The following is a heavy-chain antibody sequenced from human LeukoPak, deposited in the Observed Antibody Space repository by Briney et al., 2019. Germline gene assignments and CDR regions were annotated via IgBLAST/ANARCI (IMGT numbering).Heavy chain of an antibody. CDR3: GRISDCTNAVCF. D-gene: IGHD2-8*01. CDR1: GFTFSSYE. V-gene: IGHV3-48*03. Sequence: GGSLRLSCAASGFTFSSYEMNWVRQAPGKGLEWLSYISGSVSTIYYADSVKGRLTVSRDNAKNVLFLQLNRLRAEDTAVYCCGRISDCTNAVCFWGQGTLVTVS. CDR2: ISGSVSTI. J-gene: IGHJ4*02.